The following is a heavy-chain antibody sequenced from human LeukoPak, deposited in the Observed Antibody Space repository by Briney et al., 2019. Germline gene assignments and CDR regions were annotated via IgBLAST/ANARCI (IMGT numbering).Heavy chain of an antibody. CDR1: GGSISSSNW. CDR3: ARVQAYYYDSSGSPLDAFDI. CDR2: IYHSGST. Sequence: PSETLSLTCTVSGGSISSSNWWSWVRQPPGKGLEWIGEIYHSGSTNYNPSLKSRVTISVDKSKNQFSLKLSSVTAADTAVYYCARVQAYYYDSSGSPLDAFDIWGQGTMVTVSS. J-gene: IGHJ3*02. D-gene: IGHD3-22*01. V-gene: IGHV4-4*02.